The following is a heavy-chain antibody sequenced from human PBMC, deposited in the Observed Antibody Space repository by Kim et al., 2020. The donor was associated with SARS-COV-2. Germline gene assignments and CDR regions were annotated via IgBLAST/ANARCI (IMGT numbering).Heavy chain of an antibody. D-gene: IGHD4-17*01. CDR2: ISYDGSNK. CDR1: GFTFSSYG. Sequence: GGSLRLSCAASGFTFSSYGMHWVRQAPGKGLEWVAVISYDGSNKYYADSVKGRFTISRDNSKNTLYLQMNSLRAEDTAVYYCAKVTRRTPFLRRLTWFDP. J-gene: IGHJ5*02. CDR3: AKVTRRTPFLRRLTWFDP. V-gene: IGHV3-30*18.